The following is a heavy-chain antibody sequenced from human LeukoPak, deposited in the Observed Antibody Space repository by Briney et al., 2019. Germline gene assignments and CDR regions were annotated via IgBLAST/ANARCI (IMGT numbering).Heavy chain of an antibody. J-gene: IGHJ5*02. V-gene: IGHV3-23*01. CDR2: ISGSGGSS. Sequence: GGSLRLSCAASGFSFSAYGMSWVRQAPGEGLEWVSAISGSGGSSYNADSVKGRFTISRDNSKNTLYLQMNSLRAEDTAVYYCAKAGFMVRGVIRWFDPWGQGTLVTVSS. D-gene: IGHD3-10*01. CDR1: GFSFSAYG. CDR3: AKAGFMVRGVIRWFDP.